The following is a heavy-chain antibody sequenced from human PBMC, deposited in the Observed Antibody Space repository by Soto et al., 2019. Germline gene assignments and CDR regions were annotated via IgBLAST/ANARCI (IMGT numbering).Heavy chain of an antibody. J-gene: IGHJ4*02. CDR3: ARRSGPSSGYYYEPFDY. V-gene: IGHV5-51*01. CDR1: GYSFTSYW. D-gene: IGHD3-22*01. Sequence: GESLKISCKGSGYSFTSYWISWVRQMPGKGLEWMGIIYPGDSDTRYSPSFQGQVTISADKSTNTAYLQWSSLKASDTAMYYCARRSGPSSGYYYEPFDYWGQGTLVTVSS. CDR2: IYPGDSDT.